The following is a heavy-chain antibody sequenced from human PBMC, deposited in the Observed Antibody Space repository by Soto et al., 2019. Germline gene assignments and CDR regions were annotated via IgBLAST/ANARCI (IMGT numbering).Heavy chain of an antibody. CDR3: ARVFAITIFGVVTPDNWFDP. Sequence: SETLSLTCAVYGGSFSGYYWSWIRQPPGKGLEWIGEINHSGSTNYNPSLKSRVTISVDTSKNQFSLKLSSVTAADTAVYYCARVFAITIFGVVTPDNWFDPWGQGTLVTVSS. D-gene: IGHD3-3*01. V-gene: IGHV4-34*01. CDR2: INHSGST. J-gene: IGHJ5*02. CDR1: GGSFSGYY.